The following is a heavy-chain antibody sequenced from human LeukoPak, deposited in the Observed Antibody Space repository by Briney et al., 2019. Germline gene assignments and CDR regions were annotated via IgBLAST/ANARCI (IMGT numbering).Heavy chain of an antibody. CDR3: ARIHYGGNSGWFDP. CDR2: IYYNGST. J-gene: IGHJ5*02. CDR1: GGSISSYY. Sequence: PSETLSLTCTVSGGSISSYYWSWIRQPPGEGLEWIGYIYYNGSTNYNPSLKSRVTISVDTSKNQFSLKQSSVTAADTAVYYCARIHYGGNSGWFDPWGQGTLVTVSS. V-gene: IGHV4-59*01. D-gene: IGHD4-23*01.